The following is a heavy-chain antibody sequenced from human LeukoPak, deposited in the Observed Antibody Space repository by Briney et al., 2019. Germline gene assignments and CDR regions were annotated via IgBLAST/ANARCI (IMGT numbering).Heavy chain of an antibody. CDR3: ARGWNYDFWSGSLSAFDI. V-gene: IGHV4-34*01. J-gene: IGHJ3*02. D-gene: IGHD3-3*01. CDR2: IHHSGST. Sequence: KPSETLSLTCAVYGGSFSGYYWSWIRQPPGKGLEWIGEIHHSGSTNYNPSLKSRVTISVDTSKNQFSLKLSSVTAADTAVYYCARGWNYDFWSGSLSAFDIWGQGTMVTVSS. CDR1: GGSFSGYY.